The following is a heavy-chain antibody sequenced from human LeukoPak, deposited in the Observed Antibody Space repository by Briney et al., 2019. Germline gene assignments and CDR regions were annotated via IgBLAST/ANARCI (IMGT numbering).Heavy chain of an antibody. J-gene: IGHJ6*03. CDR1: GFTFSSYG. D-gene: IGHD3-10*01. CDR2: IRYDGSNK. Sequence: GGSLRLSCAASGFTFSSYGMRWVRQAPGKGLEWVAFIRYDGSNKYYADSVKGRFTISRDNSKNTLYLQMNSLRAEDTAVYYCAGGSGSYHPLYNYYMDVWGKGTTVTVSS. CDR3: AGGSGSYHPLYNYYMDV. V-gene: IGHV3-30*02.